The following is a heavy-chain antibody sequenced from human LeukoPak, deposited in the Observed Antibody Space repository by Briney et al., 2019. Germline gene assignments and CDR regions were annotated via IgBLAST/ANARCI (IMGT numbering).Heavy chain of an antibody. CDR2: IYTSGST. CDR1: GGSISSYY. D-gene: IGHD1-26*01. J-gene: IGHJ6*03. V-gene: IGHV4-4*07. CDR3: ARALAHYSGSYGFGFYYYMDV. Sequence: NASETLSLTCTGSGGSISSYYWSWIRQPAGKGLEWIGRIYTSGSTNYNPSLKSRVTMSVDTSKNQFSLKLSSVTAADTAVYYCARALAHYSGSYGFGFYYYMDVWGKGTTVTVSS.